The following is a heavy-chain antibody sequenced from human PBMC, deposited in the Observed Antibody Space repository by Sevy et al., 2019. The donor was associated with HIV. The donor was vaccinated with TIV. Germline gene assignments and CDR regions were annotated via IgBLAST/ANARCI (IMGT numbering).Heavy chain of an antibody. CDR2: IYPGDSDT. CDR3: ARPRSGTRSPFNY. J-gene: IGHJ4*02. V-gene: IGHV5-51*01. CDR1: GYDFTTYW. Sequence: GESLKISCKGSGYDFTTYWIAWVRQMPGKGLEWMGVIYPGDSDTRYNPSFQGQVTISADNSITTAYLQWNSLKASDTAMYYCARPRSGTRSPFNYWGRGTLVTVSS. D-gene: IGHD1-26*01.